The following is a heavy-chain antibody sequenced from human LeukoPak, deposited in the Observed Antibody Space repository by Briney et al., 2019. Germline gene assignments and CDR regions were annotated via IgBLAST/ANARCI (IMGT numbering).Heavy chain of an antibody. J-gene: IGHJ5*02. CDR1: GGSISSYY. D-gene: IGHD6-19*01. CDR3: ARQSSGWYDWFDP. V-gene: IGHV4-59*01. Sequence: PSETLSLTCTVSGGSISSYYWSWIRQPPGKGLEWIGYIYYSGSTNYNPSLKSRVTISVDTSKNQFSLKLSSVTAADTAVYYCARQSSGWYDWFDPWGRGTLVTVPS. CDR2: IYYSGST.